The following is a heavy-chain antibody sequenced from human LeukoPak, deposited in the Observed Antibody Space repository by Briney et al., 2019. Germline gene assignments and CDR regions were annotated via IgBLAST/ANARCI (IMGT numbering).Heavy chain of an antibody. CDR2: IYYSGST. D-gene: IGHD6-6*01. J-gene: IGHJ4*02. CDR3: ARAYSSSVEDLCYFDY. CDR1: GGSISSSSYY. V-gene: IGHV4-61*01. Sequence: PSETLSLTCTVSGGSISSSSYYWSWIRQPPGKGLEWIGYIYYSGSTNYNPSLKSRVTISVDTSKNQFSLKLSSVTAADTAVYYCARAYSSSVEDLCYFDYWGQGTLVTVSS.